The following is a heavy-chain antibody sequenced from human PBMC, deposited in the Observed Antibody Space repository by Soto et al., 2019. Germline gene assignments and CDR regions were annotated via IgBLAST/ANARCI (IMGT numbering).Heavy chain of an antibody. CDR2: INPNSGGT. CDR1: GYTFPGSY. Sequence: ASVKVSCKASGYTFPGSYMHWLRQAPGQGLEWMGWINPNSGGTNYAQKFQGWVTMTRDTSISTAYMELNRLRSDDTAVYYCARTGAPITIWEDNRGPNFDYWGQGTLVTGSS. V-gene: IGHV1-2*04. CDR3: ARTGAPITIWEDNRGPNFDY. J-gene: IGHJ4*02. D-gene: IGHD3-3*01.